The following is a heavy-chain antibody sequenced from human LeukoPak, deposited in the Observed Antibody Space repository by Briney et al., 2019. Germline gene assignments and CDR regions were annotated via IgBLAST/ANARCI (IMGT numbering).Heavy chain of an antibody. V-gene: IGHV5-51*01. CDR1: GYSFTSYW. CDR2: IYPGDSNT. CDR3: ARQKVDTAMAD. Sequence: GESLKISCKGSGYSFTSYWIGWVRQIPGKGLEWMGIIYPGDSNTKYSPSFQGQVTISADKSISTAYLQWSSLKASDTAMYYCARQKVDTAMADWGQGTLVTVSS. J-gene: IGHJ4*02. D-gene: IGHD5-18*01.